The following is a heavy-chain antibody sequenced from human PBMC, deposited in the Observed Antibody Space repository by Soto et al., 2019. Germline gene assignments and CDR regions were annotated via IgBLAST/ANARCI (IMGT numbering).Heavy chain of an antibody. CDR3: AHAYGGRSLY. Sequence: QITLKESGPTLVKPTQTLTLTCTFSGFSLPTDRVGVGWIRQPPGKALEWRAVIYWDDSKTYRPSLKSRLTITKDTSKNQVALTMTDMDPVDTATYYWAHAYGGRSLYWGQGTLVTVSS. J-gene: IGHJ4*02. V-gene: IGHV2-5*02. CDR2: IYWDDSK. D-gene: IGHD1-26*01. CDR1: GFSLPTDRVG.